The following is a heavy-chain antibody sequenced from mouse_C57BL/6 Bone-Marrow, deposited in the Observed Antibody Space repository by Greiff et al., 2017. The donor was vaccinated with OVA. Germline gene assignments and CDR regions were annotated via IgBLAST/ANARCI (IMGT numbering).Heavy chain of an antibody. CDR2: IHPNSGST. V-gene: IGHV1-64*01. Sequence: VQLQQPGAELVKPGASVKLSCKASGYTFTSYWMHWVKQRPGQGLEWIGMIHPNSGSTNYNEKFKSKATLTVDTSSSTAYMQLSSLTSEDSAVYYCARQATGDYWYFDVWGTGTTVTVSS. J-gene: IGHJ1*03. D-gene: IGHD3-2*02. CDR3: ARQATGDYWYFDV. CDR1: GYTFTSYW.